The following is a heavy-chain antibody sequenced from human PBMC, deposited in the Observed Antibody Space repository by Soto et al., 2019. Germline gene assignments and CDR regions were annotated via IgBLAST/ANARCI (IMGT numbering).Heavy chain of an antibody. CDR1: GFIFSSYW. D-gene: IGHD4-4*01. CDR2: INYYGSEK. V-gene: IGHV3-7*01. CDR3: ASSEVTQSWDH. Sequence: EVQLVESGGRLVQPGGSLRLSCAASGFIFSSYWMSWVRQAPGKGLEWVANINYYGSEKYYVDSVEGRFTISRDTARNSLYLQMNSLRGEDTAVYYCASSEVTQSWDHWGQGALVTVSS. J-gene: IGHJ4*02.